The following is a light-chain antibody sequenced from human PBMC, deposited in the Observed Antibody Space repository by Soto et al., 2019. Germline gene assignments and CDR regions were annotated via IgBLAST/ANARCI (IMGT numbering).Light chain of an antibody. Sequence: DIQMTQSPSSVSASVGDRVTITCRASQDIGSWLAWYQQKPGKAPNLLIYAASSLQSGVPSRFSGSGSRTDFTLTITSLQPEDSATYFCQQANSFPFTFGPGTTVNVK. J-gene: IGKJ3*01. CDR2: AAS. CDR1: QDIGSW. CDR3: QQANSFPFT. V-gene: IGKV1-12*01.